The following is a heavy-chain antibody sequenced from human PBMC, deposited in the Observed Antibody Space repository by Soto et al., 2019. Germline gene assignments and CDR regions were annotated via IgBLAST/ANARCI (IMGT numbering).Heavy chain of an antibody. CDR1: GGSISGHY. Sequence: SETLSLTCTVSGGSISGHYWDWIRQPAGKGLEWIGRIYTNGNINYNPSLKSRVTMSVDPSKNQFSLKLSSVTAADTALYYCGVNFYPAYYFEYWGQGTLVPVSS. CDR3: GVNFYPAYYFEY. CDR2: IYTNGNI. J-gene: IGHJ4*02. V-gene: IGHV4-4*07. D-gene: IGHD3-3*01.